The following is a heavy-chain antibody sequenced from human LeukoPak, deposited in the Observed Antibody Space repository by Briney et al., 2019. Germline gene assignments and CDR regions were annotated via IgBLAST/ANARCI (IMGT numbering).Heavy chain of an antibody. CDR2: IYYSGST. CDR3: ARGHYDILTGPTGAFDY. CDR1: GGSISSGGYY. Sequence: SETLSLTCTVSGGSISSGGYYWSWIRQHPGKGLEWIGYIYYSGSTYYNPSLKSRVTISVDTSKNQFSLKLSSVTAADTAVYYCARGHYDILTGPTGAFDYWGQGTLVNVSS. V-gene: IGHV4-31*03. J-gene: IGHJ4*02. D-gene: IGHD3-9*01.